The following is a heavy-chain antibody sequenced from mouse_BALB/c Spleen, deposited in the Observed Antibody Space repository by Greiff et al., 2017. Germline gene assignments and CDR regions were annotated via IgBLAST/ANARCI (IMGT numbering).Heavy chain of an antibody. Sequence: EVKLMESGGGLVQPGGSRKLSCAASGFTFSSFGMHWVRQAPEKGLEWVAYISSGSSTIYYADTVKGRFTISRDNPKNTRFLQMTSLRSEDTAMYYCARRDGYSLFDYWGQGTTLTVSS. CDR3: ARRDGYSLFDY. CDR1: GFTFSSFG. CDR2: ISSGSSTI. V-gene: IGHV5-17*02. D-gene: IGHD2-3*01. J-gene: IGHJ2*01.